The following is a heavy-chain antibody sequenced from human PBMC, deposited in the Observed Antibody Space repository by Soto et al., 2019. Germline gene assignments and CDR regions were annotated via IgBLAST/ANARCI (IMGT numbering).Heavy chain of an antibody. D-gene: IGHD2-2*01. V-gene: IGHV1-2*04. Sequence: ASVKVSCKASGYTFTGYYMHWVRQAPGQGLERMGWINPNSDGTNYAQKFQGWVTMTRDTSISKAYMELSRLRSDDTAVYYCARGEYQLLSVDYWGQGTLVTVSS. CDR3: ARGEYQLLSVDY. CDR2: INPNSDGT. J-gene: IGHJ4*02. CDR1: GYTFTGYY.